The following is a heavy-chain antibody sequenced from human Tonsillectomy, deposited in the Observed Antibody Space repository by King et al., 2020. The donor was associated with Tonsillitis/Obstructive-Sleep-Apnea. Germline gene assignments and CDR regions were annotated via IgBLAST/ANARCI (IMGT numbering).Heavy chain of an antibody. D-gene: IGHD2-2*01. CDR3: AKSSSVFVVAPAAFDS. CDR1: GFTFSNHA. J-gene: IGHJ4*02. V-gene: IGHV3-23*04. Sequence: VQLVESGGGLVQPGGSLRLSCAASGFTFSNHAMNWVRQAPGKGLEWVSSISAGGRSTYYADSVKGRFPISRDNSKNTVYLQMNILRAEDTAVYFCAKSSSVFVVAPAAFDSWGQGTLVTVSS. CDR2: ISAGGRST.